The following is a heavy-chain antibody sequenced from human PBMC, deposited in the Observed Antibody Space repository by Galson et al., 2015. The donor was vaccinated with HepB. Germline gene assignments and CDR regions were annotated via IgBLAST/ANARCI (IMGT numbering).Heavy chain of an antibody. Sequence: SLRLSCAASGFTFSRHSMNWIRQAPGKGLEWVSSISATSSYVHYADSMRDRFTITRDNAKNSLFLRMTSLRVEGTAVYYCARGSTEDITLLVGTTSVGWFDPWGQGTLVTVSP. CDR2: ISATSSYV. V-gene: IGHV3-21*01. CDR3: ARGSTEDITLLVGTTSVGWFDP. CDR1: GFTFSRHS. J-gene: IGHJ5*02. D-gene: IGHD3-3*01.